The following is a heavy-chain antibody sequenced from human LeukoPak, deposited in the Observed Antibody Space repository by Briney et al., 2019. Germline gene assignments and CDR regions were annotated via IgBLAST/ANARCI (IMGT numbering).Heavy chain of an antibody. Sequence: GGTLRVSCAASGSSFSADWMSWARQAPGKGLEWGADIKEDGSETYYVDSLRCRFTISRDNVKKSLYLQINSLRAEDTAVYYCGRDSFETDIDYWGQGTLVTVSS. D-gene: IGHD1-14*01. CDR3: GRDSFETDIDY. CDR2: IKEDGSET. V-gene: IGHV3-7*01. CDR1: GSSFSADW. J-gene: IGHJ4*02.